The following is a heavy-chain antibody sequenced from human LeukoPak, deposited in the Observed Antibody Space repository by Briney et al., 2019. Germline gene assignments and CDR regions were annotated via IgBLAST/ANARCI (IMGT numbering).Heavy chain of an antibody. CDR2: IYYSGST. V-gene: IGHV4-61*08. D-gene: IGHD6-19*01. J-gene: IGHJ4*02. CDR3: ARHSSGWYDY. CDR1: GGSISSGGYY. Sequence: KPSETLSLTCTVSGGSISSGGYYWSWIRQPPGKGLEWIGYIYYSGSTNYNPSLKSRVTISVDTSKNQFSLKLSSVTAADTAVYYCARHSSGWYDYWGQGTLVTVSS.